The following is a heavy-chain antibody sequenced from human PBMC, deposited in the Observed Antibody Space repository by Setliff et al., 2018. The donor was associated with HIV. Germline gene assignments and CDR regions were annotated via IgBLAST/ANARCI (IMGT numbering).Heavy chain of an antibody. CDR2: IIPILGTT. CDR3: ARPYGSGSYSFDY. D-gene: IGHD3-10*01. Sequence: SVKVSCKASGGTFSSYAISWVRQAPGQGLEWMGGIIPILGTTNYAQKFQGRVTITADESTSTAYMELSSLRSEDTAVYYCARPYGSGSYSFDYWGQGTLVTVSS. J-gene: IGHJ4*02. V-gene: IGHV1-69*13. CDR1: GGTFSSYA.